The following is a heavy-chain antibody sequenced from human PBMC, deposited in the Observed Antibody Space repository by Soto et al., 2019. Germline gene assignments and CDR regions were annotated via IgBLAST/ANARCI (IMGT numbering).Heavy chain of an antibody. CDR1: GGSISSYY. Sequence: SETLSLTCTVSGGSISSYYWSWIRQPPGKGLDWIGYFYYIGSTNYNPSFKSRVTISVDTSKNQFSLKLSSVTAADTAVYYFARGDSSSWYGTTYYYYGMDVWGQGTTVTVSS. CDR2: FYYIGST. J-gene: IGHJ6*02. CDR3: ARGDSSSWYGTTYYYYGMDV. D-gene: IGHD6-13*01. V-gene: IGHV4-59*01.